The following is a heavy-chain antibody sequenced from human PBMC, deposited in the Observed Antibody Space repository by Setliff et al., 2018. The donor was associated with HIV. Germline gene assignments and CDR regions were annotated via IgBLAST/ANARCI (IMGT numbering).Heavy chain of an antibody. Sequence: PSETLSLTCAVYDGSLSSYYWSWIRQSTGKGLEWIGEINDSGTTNYNPSLESRVTMLIDMSKNQLSLKLSSVTAADTAVYYCARELGASPHDVFDIWGQGTMVT. CDR1: DGSLSSYY. CDR3: ARELGASPHDVFDI. J-gene: IGHJ3*02. CDR2: INDSGTT. D-gene: IGHD3-16*01. V-gene: IGHV4-34*01.